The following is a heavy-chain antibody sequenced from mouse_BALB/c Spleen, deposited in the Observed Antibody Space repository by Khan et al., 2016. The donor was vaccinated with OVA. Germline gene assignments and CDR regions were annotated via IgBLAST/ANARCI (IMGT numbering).Heavy chain of an antibody. D-gene: IGHD1-2*01. Sequence: QIQLVQSGPELKKPGETVKISCKASGYIFTNYGVNWINQAPGKGLKWMGWINTNTGESTYAEQFKGRFAFSFETSASTAYLQMNNLKNDGTCTYFCASHYDGPWFAYWGQGTLVTVSA. V-gene: IGHV9-3*02. CDR3: ASHYDGPWFAY. J-gene: IGHJ3*01. CDR1: GYIFTNYG. CDR2: INTNTGES.